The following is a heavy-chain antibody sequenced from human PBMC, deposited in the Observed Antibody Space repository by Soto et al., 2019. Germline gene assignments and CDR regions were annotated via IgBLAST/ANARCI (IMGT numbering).Heavy chain of an antibody. Sequence: QVQLVQSGAEVKKPGASVKVSCKASGYTFTSYGISWVRQAPGQGLEWMGWISAYNGNTNYAQKLQGRVTMTTDTSTSTAYMELRSLRSDDTAVYYCARVSRPVAGKLTEYYYYYYGMDVWGQGTTVTVSS. CDR1: GYTFTSYG. CDR2: ISAYNGNT. CDR3: ARVSRPVAGKLTEYYYYYYGMDV. J-gene: IGHJ6*02. V-gene: IGHV1-18*01. D-gene: IGHD6-19*01.